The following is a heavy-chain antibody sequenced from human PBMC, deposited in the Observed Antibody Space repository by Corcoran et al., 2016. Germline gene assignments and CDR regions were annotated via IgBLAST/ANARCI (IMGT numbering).Heavy chain of an antibody. Sequence: QVTLRESGPALVKPTQTLTLTCTFSGFSLSTTGVCVSWIRQPPGKALEWLALIDSDDDKYYNTSLKTRLTISKDTSKYQVVLTMTNIDPVDTATYYCARVTAGYSSSWYYYFDYWGQGTLVTVSS. V-gene: IGHV2-70*01. CDR1: GFSLSTTGVC. CDR2: IDSDDDK. CDR3: ARVTAGYSSSWYYYFDY. D-gene: IGHD6-13*01. J-gene: IGHJ4*02.